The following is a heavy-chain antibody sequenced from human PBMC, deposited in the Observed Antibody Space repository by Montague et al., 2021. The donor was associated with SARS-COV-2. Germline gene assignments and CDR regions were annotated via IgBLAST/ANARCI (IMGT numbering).Heavy chain of an antibody. Sequence: SLRLSCAASGFTFSTYNMNWVRQAPGTGLEWVSSITNNNNYIYYGDSVKGGFTISGDNAKNSLYLQMNNLRAEDTGVYYCARGAEYYYYGMDVWGLGTKVTVSS. J-gene: IGHJ6*02. CDR2: ITNNNNYI. CDR1: GFTFSTYN. V-gene: IGHV3-21*01. CDR3: ARGAEYYYYGMDV.